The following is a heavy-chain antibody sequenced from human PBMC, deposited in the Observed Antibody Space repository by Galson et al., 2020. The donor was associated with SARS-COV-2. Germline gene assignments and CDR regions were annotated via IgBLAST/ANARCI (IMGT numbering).Heavy chain of an antibody. D-gene: IGHD6-25*01. V-gene: IGHV3-15*01. CDR1: GFTFSNTW. J-gene: IGHJ1*01. CDR2: IKSKTDGETT. Sequence: GGSLRLSCAASGFTFSNTWMTWVRQAPGKGLEWLGRIKSKTDGETTDYAASVNGRFSISRDDSKNTVHLQMNSLQTEDTAVYYCTTGGGISGRGQYWGQGTLVTVSS. CDR3: TTGGGISGRGQY.